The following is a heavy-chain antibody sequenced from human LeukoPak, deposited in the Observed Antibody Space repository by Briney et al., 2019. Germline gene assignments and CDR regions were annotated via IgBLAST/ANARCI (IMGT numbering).Heavy chain of an antibody. CDR3: ARGSRAIVATKFARGRYMDV. J-gene: IGHJ6*03. Sequence: GGSLRLSCAASGFTFDDYAMHWVRQAPGKGLEWVSGISWNSGSIGYADSVKGRFTISRDNAKNSLYLQMNSLRTEDTAVYYCARGSRAIVATKFARGRYMDVWGKGTTVTVSS. V-gene: IGHV3-9*01. CDR1: GFTFDDYA. CDR2: ISWNSGSI. D-gene: IGHD5-12*01.